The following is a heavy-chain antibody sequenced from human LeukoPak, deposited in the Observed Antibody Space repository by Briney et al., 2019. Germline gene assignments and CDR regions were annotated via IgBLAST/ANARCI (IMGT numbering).Heavy chain of an antibody. CDR2: MNPNSGNT. CDR3: AKGVNGWLSAFDI. V-gene: IGHV1-8*03. D-gene: IGHD3-22*01. J-gene: IGHJ3*02. Sequence: ASVKVSCKASGYTFTSYDINWVRQATGQGLEWMGWMNPNSGNTGYAQKFQGRVTITRNTSISTAYMELSSLRSEDTAVYYCAKGVNGWLSAFDIWGQGTMVTVSS. CDR1: GYTFTSYD.